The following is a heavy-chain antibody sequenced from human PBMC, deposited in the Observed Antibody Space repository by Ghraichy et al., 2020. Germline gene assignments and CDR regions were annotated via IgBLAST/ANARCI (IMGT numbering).Heavy chain of an antibody. D-gene: IGHD1-26*01. V-gene: IGHV1-46*01. CDR3: ARDEEYGYSGSYYDY. CDR2: INPSGGST. CDR1: GYTFTSYY. J-gene: IGHJ4*02. Sequence: AAVKVSCKASGYTFTSYYMHWVRQAPGQGLEWMGIINPSGGSTSYAQKFQGRVTMTRDTSTSTVYMELSSLRSEDTAVYYCARDEEYGYSGSYYDYWGQGTLVTVSS.